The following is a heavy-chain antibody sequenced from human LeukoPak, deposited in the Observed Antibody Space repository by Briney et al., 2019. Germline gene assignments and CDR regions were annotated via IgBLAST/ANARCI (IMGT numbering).Heavy chain of an antibody. D-gene: IGHD3-22*01. CDR2: INQDGSEK. V-gene: IGHV3-7*03. CDR3: ATPLDYYDSSGYHQGGD. Sequence: GGSLRLSCAASGFTFHNNWMSWVRQAPGKGLEWVANINQDGSEKNYVDSVKGRFTISRDNAKNSLYLQMNSLRAEDTAVYYCATPLDYYDSSGYHQGGDWGQGTLVTVSS. J-gene: IGHJ4*02. CDR1: GFTFHNNW.